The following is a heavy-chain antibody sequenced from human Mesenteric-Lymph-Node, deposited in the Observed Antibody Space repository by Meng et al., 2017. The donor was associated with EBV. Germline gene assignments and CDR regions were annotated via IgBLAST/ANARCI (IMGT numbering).Heavy chain of an antibody. Sequence: QVKLQHWGGGQLKPSGTLPLPCAVFGESFPPYFWSWIRQPPGKGLEWIGEISHGGSINYNPSLKSRLTISVDTSNNLFSLNINSVTVADTAVYYCARGGLQSSGWYKERPHWGQGTLVTVSS. CDR3: ARGGLQSSGWYKERPH. CDR2: ISHGGSI. J-gene: IGHJ4*02. D-gene: IGHD6-19*01. V-gene: IGHV4-34*02. CDR1: GESFPPYF.